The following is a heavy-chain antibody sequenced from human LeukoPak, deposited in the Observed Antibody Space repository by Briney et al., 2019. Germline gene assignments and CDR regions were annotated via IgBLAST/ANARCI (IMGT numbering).Heavy chain of an antibody. D-gene: IGHD3-3*01. J-gene: IGHJ4*02. Sequence: SETLSLTCIVSGGSISSGGYYWSWIRQHPGKGLEWIGYIYYSGSTYYNPSLKSRVTISVDTSKNQSSLKLNSVTAADTAVYYCARIEDYDFWSGYYTGGFDYWGQGTLVTVSS. CDR2: IYYSGST. CDR1: GGSISSGGYY. CDR3: ARIEDYDFWSGYYTGGFDY. V-gene: IGHV4-31*03.